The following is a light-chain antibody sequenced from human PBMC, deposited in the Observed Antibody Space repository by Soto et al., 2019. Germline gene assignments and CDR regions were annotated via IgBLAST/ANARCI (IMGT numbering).Light chain of an antibody. J-gene: IGKJ1*01. CDR2: DAS. V-gene: IGKV3-20*01. CDR3: QHYGTSPPT. Sequence: TVLTQSPGTLSLSPGQRATLSCRASQSVPGSSLAWYQHKPGQSPRVLIYDASTRATGIPDRFSGSGSGTEFILTINRLEPEDFAVYYCQHYGTSPPTFGPGTKVEVK. CDR1: QSVPGSS.